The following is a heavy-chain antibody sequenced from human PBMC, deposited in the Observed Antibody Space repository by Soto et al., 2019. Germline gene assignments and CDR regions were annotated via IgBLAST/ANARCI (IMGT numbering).Heavy chain of an antibody. CDR2: IRSKGHNYAT. CDR3: TRDLFSYDYSGILWFDP. D-gene: IGHD3-16*01. CDR1: GFAFSGSA. V-gene: IGHV3-73*01. J-gene: IGHJ5*02. Sequence: GGSLRLSCAASGFAFSGSAMYWVRQASGKGPEWVGRIRSKGHNYATEYASSVKGRFTISRDDSKNTAYLQMNSLQTEDTAVYYCTRDLFSYDYSGILWFDPWGQGTLVTVSS.